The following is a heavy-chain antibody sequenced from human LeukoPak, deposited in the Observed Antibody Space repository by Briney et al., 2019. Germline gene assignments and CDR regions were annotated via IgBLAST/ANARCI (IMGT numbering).Heavy chain of an antibody. CDR2: INDGGGYT. CDR1: GFTFSTYA. J-gene: IGHJ4*02. Sequence: GGSLRLSCAASGFTFSTYAMSWVRQAPGKGLEWVSAINDGGGYTYHADSVKGRFTISRDNSKNTLYLQMHSLRADDTALYYCAKAVAGRFDYWGQGALVTVSS. D-gene: IGHD6-19*01. CDR3: AKAVAGRFDY. V-gene: IGHV3-23*01.